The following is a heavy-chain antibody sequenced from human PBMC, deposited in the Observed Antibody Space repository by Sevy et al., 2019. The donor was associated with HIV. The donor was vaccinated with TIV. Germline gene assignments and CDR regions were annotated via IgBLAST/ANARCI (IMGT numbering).Heavy chain of an antibody. D-gene: IGHD3-22*01. V-gene: IGHV3-21*01. CDR2: ISSSSSYI. J-gene: IGHJ4*02. CDR1: GFTISSYS. CDR3: ARDLGYYDSSGYRGIDY. Sequence: GGSLRLSCAASGFTISSYSMNWVRQAPGKGLEWVSSISSSSSYIYYADSVKGRFTISRDNAKNSLYLQMNSLRAEDTAVYYCARDLGYYDSSGYRGIDYWGQGTLVTVSS.